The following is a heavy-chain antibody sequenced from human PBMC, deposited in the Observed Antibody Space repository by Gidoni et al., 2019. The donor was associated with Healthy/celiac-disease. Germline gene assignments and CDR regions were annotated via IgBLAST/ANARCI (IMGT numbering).Heavy chain of an antibody. CDR3: ARDAYYFDY. V-gene: IGHV3-48*01. Sequence: EVQLVESGGGLVQPGGSLRLPCAASGFTFSSYSMNWVRQAPGKGLEWVSYISSSSSTIYYADPVKGRFTISRDNAKNSLYLQMNSLRAEDTAVYYCARDAYYFDYWGQGTLVTVSS. CDR2: ISSSSSTI. CDR1: GFTFSSYS. J-gene: IGHJ4*02.